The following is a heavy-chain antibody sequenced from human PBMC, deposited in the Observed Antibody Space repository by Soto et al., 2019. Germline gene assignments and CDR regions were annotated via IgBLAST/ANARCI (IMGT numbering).Heavy chain of an antibody. CDR3: ARDRGNYGDYRFDY. J-gene: IGHJ4*02. D-gene: IGHD4-17*01. CDR2: IWYDGSSK. V-gene: IGHV3-33*01. CDR1: GFTFTSYG. Sequence: QVQLVESGGGVVQPGRSLRLSCGASGFTFTSYGMHWVRQTPGKGLEWVAVIWYDGSSKYYADSVKGRFTISRDNSKNTLYLQMNSLRAEDTAVYYCARDRGNYGDYRFDYWGQGTLVTVSS.